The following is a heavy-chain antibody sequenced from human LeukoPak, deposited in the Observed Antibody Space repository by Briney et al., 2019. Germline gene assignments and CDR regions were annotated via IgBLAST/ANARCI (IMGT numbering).Heavy chain of an antibody. CDR2: IYYSGNT. J-gene: IGHJ6*04. CDR3: ARDRVTMVRGVPSGMDV. D-gene: IGHD3-10*01. CDR1: GGSISSYC. V-gene: IGHV4-59*01. Sequence: PSETLSLTCTVSGGSISSYCWSWIRQPPGKGLEWTGYIYYSGNTNYNPSLKSRVTISVDTSKNQFSLKLSSVTAADTAVYYCARDRVTMVRGVPSGMDVWGKGTTVTVSS.